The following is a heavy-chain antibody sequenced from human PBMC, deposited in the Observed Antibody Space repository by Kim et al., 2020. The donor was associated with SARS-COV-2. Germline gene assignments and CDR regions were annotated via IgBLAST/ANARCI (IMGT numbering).Heavy chain of an antibody. CDR1: GFTFGDYA. CDR2: ISWNSGSI. CDR3: ATAPDYDFWHFDY. D-gene: IGHD3-3*01. V-gene: IGHV3-9*01. J-gene: IGHJ4*02. Sequence: GGSLRLSCAASGFTFGDYAMHWVRQALGKGLEWVSGISWNSGSIGYADSVKGRFTISRDNAKNSLYLQMNSLRAEDTALYYCATAPDYDFWHFDYWGQGTLVTVSS.